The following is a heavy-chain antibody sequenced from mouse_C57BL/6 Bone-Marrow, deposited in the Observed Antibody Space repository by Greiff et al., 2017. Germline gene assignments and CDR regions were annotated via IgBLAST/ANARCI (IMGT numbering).Heavy chain of an antibody. J-gene: IGHJ1*03. V-gene: IGHV1-64*01. CDR1: GYTFTSYW. Sequence: QVQLQQPGAELVKPGASVKLSCKASGYTFTSYWMPWVKQRPGQGLEWIGMIHPNSGSTNYNEKFKSKATLTVDKSSSTAYMQLSSLTSEDSAVXYCARYLYGSSHWYFDVWGTGTTVTVSS. CDR2: IHPNSGST. CDR3: ARYLYGSSHWYFDV. D-gene: IGHD1-1*01.